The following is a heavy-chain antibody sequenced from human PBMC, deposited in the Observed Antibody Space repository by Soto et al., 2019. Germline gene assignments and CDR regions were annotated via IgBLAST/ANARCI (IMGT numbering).Heavy chain of an antibody. V-gene: IGHV3-30*18. Sequence: GGSLRLSCAASGFTFSSYGMHWVRQAPGKGLEWVAVISYDGSNKYYADSVKGRFTISRDNSKNTRYLQMNSLRAEDTAVYYCAKVRSMGEYYYGSGSYYNGMDVWGQGTTVTVSS. J-gene: IGHJ6*02. CDR3: AKVRSMGEYYYGSGSYYNGMDV. CDR2: ISYDGSNK. CDR1: GFTFSSYG. D-gene: IGHD3-10*01.